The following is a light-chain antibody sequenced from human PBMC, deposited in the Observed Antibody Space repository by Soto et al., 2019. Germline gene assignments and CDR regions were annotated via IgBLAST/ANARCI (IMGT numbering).Light chain of an antibody. Sequence: EIVMTQSPATLYVSPGERATLSCRASQSVSSNLAWYQQKPGQAPRLLIYGASTRATGIPARFSGSGSETEFTLTISSLQSEDFAVYYCQHYNNWPPWTFGQGTKVEIK. V-gene: IGKV3-15*01. CDR3: QHYNNWPPWT. CDR1: QSVSSN. CDR2: GAS. J-gene: IGKJ1*01.